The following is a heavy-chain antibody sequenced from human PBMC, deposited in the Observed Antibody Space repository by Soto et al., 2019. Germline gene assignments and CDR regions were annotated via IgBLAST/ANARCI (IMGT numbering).Heavy chain of an antibody. Sequence: QVQLVQSGAEVKKPGASVKVSCKASGYTFTSYYMHWVRQAPGQGLEWMGIINPSGGSTSYAQKFQGSVTMTRDTSTSTVYLELSSLRSEDTAVYYCARAWGGYYYGWGLFGLWGQGTLVTVS. J-gene: IGHJ5*02. V-gene: IGHV1-46*01. CDR2: INPSGGST. CDR3: ARAWGGYYYGWGLFGL. CDR1: GYTFTSYY. D-gene: IGHD3-10*01.